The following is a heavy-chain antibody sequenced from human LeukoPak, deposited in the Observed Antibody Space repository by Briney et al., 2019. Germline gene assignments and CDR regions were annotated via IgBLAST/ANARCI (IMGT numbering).Heavy chain of an antibody. V-gene: IGHV3-23*01. CDR2: ISGSGGST. J-gene: IGHJ3*02. Sequence: GGSLRLSCVGSGFTFSTYAMNWVRQAPGKGLEWVAAISGSGGSTYYADSVKGRFTISRDNSKSTLYLQMNNLRVDDTAVYYCANLGFNTFHIWGQGTMVTVSS. CDR1: GFTFSTYA. CDR3: ANLGFNTFHI. D-gene: IGHD2-15*01.